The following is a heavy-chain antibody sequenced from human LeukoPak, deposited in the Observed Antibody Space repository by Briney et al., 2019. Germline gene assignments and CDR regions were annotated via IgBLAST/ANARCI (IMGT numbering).Heavy chain of an antibody. CDR1: VYTFTIDG. D-gene: IGHD6-19*01. J-gene: IGHJ3*02. Sequence: ASVTVSFKASVYTFTIDGISLVRRAPGQGLEWGVWMSAYNGSTNYAQKLQGRVTMTTATSTRTAYMELRSLRSDDTAVYSYERGSSGWFRVDAFDTWGPGTPVTVSP. CDR3: ERGSSGWFRVDAFDT. V-gene: IGHV1-18*01. CDR2: MSAYNGST.